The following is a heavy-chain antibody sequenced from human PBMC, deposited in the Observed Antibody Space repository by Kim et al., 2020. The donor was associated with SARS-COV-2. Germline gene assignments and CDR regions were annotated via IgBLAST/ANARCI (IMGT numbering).Heavy chain of an antibody. V-gene: IGHV3-30*04. CDR2: ISYDGSNK. CDR1: GFTFSSYA. J-gene: IGHJ6*01. D-gene: IGHD3-10*01. CDR3: AREDYYGSGSYFGYYYG. Sequence: GGSLRLSCAASGFTFSSYAMHWVRQAPGKGLEWVAVISYDGSNKYYADSVKGRFTISRDNSKNTLYLQMNSLRAEDTAVYYCAREDYYGSGSYFGYYYG.